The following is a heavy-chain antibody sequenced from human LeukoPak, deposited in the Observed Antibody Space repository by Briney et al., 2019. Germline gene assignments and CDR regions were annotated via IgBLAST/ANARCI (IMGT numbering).Heavy chain of an antibody. CDR3: VKDSGRVTIFGILIPLDY. J-gene: IGHJ4*02. CDR2: VRYDGGGK. CDR1: GFTFSNYG. V-gene: IGHV3-30*02. Sequence: GGSLRLSCATSGFTFSNYGMHWVRQAPGKGLEWVAFVRYDGGGKKYADPVKGRLTISRDNSKNTLYLEMNSLKSEDTAIYYCVKDSGRVTIFGILIPLDYWGQGTLVTVSS. D-gene: IGHD3-3*01.